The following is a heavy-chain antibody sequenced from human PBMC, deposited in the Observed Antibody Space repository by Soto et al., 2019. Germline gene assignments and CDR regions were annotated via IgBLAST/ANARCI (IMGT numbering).Heavy chain of an antibody. CDR1: GFTFSSNH. D-gene: IGHD2-21*02. Sequence: EVQLVDSGGGLVQPGGSLRLSCAVSGFTFSSNHVNWVRQAPGKGLEWISYISSTYEIWYADSVRGRFTISRDNGRNSLFLQMSSLRDEDTAVYYCARDRDWAFDYWGLGTLVTVSS. V-gene: IGHV3-48*02. J-gene: IGHJ4*02. CDR3: ARDRDWAFDY. CDR2: ISSTYEI.